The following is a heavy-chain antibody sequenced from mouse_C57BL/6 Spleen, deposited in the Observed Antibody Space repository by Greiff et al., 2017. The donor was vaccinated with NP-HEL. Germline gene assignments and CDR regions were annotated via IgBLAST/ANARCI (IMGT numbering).Heavy chain of an antibody. CDR2: INPNNGGT. Sequence: EVQLQQSGPELVKPGASVKISCKASGYTFTDYYMNWVKQSHGKSLEWIGDINPNNGGTSYNQKFKGKATLTVDKSSSTAYMELRSLTSEDSAVYYCARSYYDYDSYYFDYWGQGTTLTVSS. CDR1: GYTFTDYY. V-gene: IGHV1-26*01. J-gene: IGHJ2*01. D-gene: IGHD2-4*01. CDR3: ARSYYDYDSYYFDY.